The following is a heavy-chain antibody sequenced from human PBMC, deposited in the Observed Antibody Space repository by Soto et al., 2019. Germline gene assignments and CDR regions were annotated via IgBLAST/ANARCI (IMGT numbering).Heavy chain of an antibody. CDR3: AKVPCSGGSCYSDGGFDY. J-gene: IGHJ4*02. Sequence: QVQLVESGGGVVQPGRSLRLSCAASGFTFSSYGMHWVRQAPGKGLEWVAVISYDGSNKYYADSVKGRFTISRDNSKNPLYLQMNSLRAEDTAVYYCAKVPCSGGSCYSDGGFDYWGQGTLVTVSS. CDR1: GFTFSSYG. D-gene: IGHD2-15*01. V-gene: IGHV3-30*18. CDR2: ISYDGSNK.